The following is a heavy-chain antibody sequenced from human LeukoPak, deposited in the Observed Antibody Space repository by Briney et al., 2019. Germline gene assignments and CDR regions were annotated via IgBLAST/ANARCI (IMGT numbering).Heavy chain of an antibody. Sequence: PGGSLRLSCAASGFIFSNYGMHWVRQAPGKGLEWVAVVSYDGSNKYYADSVKGRLTISRDNSKNTLSLQMSSLRAEDTAVYYCAKAETMTQRGYFDYWGQGTLVTVSS. CDR3: AKAETMTQRGYFDY. CDR1: GFIFSNYG. V-gene: IGHV3-30*18. CDR2: VSYDGSNK. D-gene: IGHD1-1*01. J-gene: IGHJ4*02.